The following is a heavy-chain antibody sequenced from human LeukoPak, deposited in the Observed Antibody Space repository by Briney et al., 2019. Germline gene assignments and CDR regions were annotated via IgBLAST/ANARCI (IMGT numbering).Heavy chain of an antibody. V-gene: IGHV1-69*05. CDR3: ARDIVVVPAAIKSKGALDI. J-gene: IGHJ3*02. CDR1: GGTFSSYA. D-gene: IGHD2-2*02. Sequence: SVKVSCKASGGTFSSYAISWVRQAPGQGLEWMGGIIPIFGTANYAQKFQGRVTITTDESTSTAYMELSSLRSEDTAVYYCARDIVVVPAAIKSKGALDIWGQGTMVTVSS. CDR2: IIPIFGTA.